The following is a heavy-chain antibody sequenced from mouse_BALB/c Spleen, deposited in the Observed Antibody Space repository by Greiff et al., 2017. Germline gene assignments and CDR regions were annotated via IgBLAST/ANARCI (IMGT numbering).Heavy chain of an antibody. CDR2: IWAGGST. J-gene: IGHJ1*01. Sequence: VQVVESGPGLVAPSQSLSITCTVSGFSLTSYGVHWVRQPPGKGLEWLGVIWAGGSTNYNSALMSRLSISKDNSKSQVFLKMNSLQTDDTAMYYCAREGMSYDYDGYWYFDVWGAGTTVTVSS. CDR3: AREGMSYDYDGYWYFDV. D-gene: IGHD2-4*01. CDR1: GFSLTSYG. V-gene: IGHV2-9*02.